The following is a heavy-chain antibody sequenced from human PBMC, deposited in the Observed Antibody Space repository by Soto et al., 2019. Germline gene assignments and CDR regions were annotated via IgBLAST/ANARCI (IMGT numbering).Heavy chain of an antibody. V-gene: IGHV4-4*07. J-gene: IGHJ6*02. D-gene: IGHD2-21*02. Sequence: GPLSLNCAASGVSISSYYRCWIRQPAGRGLEGIGRIYTSGSTNYNPSLKSRVTMSVDTSKNQFSRTRSYVTAADTAVDYCARGVVTAPDGSGLDVWGQGTTVTVSS. CDR3: ARGVVTAPDGSGLDV. CDR1: GVSISSYY. CDR2: IYTSGST.